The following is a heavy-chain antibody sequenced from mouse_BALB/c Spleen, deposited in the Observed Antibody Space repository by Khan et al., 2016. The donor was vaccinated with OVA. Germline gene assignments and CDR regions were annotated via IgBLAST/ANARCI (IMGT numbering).Heavy chain of an antibody. D-gene: IGHD1-1*01. J-gene: IGHJ2*01. CDR3: AREEALYYFDY. Sequence: QIQLVQSGAELVRPGASVKLSCKTSGYIFTSYWIHWVKQRSGQGLEWIARIYPGTDNTYYDEKLKDKATLTADKSSSTAYLQLSSLKSEDSAVYFCAREEALYYFDYGGQGTTLTVSS. CDR1: GYIFTSYW. CDR2: IYPGTDNT. V-gene: IGHV1-76*01.